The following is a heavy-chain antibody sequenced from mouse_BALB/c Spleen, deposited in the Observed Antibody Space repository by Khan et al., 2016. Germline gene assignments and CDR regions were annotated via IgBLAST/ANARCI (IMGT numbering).Heavy chain of an antibody. V-gene: IGHV2-9*02. CDR2: IWPGGST. CDR3: ARDEQDYDDWLAS. Sequence: QVQLKESGPGLVAPSQSLSITCTVSGFSLTNSGVHWIRQPPGKGLEWLGVIWPGGSTDYNSELMSILSITNANSQNQFFFKMFSLQTYDPAMYYCARDEQDYDDWLASWGQGTLVIVAA. CDR1: GFSLTNSG. J-gene: IGHJ3*01. D-gene: IGHD2-4*01.